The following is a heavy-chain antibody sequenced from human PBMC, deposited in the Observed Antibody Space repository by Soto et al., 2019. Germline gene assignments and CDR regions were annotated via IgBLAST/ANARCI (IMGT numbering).Heavy chain of an antibody. CDR2: SSSTGRT. CDR3: ASEWGLLPYYVMNV. D-gene: IGHD7-27*01. CDR1: GDSVTSCSYY. Sequence: QVQLQESAPGLVKPSETLSLTCIVSGDSVTSCSYYWTWLRQPPGKGLEWIGYSSSTGRTKYNPSLQTHVTISVTTSKNSFSLNLTSEPAADTAVDFCASEWGLLPYYVMNVWGHGPAVTVSS. J-gene: IGHJ6*02. V-gene: IGHV4-61*01.